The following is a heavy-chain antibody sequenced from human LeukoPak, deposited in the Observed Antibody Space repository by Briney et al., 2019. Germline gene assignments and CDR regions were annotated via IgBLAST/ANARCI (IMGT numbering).Heavy chain of an antibody. D-gene: IGHD5-24*01. CDR2: ISGSGGSA. J-gene: IGHJ4*02. CDR3: ANGHGSYHY. Sequence: ETGGSLRLSCAASGFTFSGYAMSWVRQAPGKGLEWVSAISGSGGSAYYADSVKGRFTISRDNSKNTLYLQMNSLRAEDTAVYYCANGHGSYHYWGQGTLVTVSS. CDR1: GFTFSGYA. V-gene: IGHV3-23*01.